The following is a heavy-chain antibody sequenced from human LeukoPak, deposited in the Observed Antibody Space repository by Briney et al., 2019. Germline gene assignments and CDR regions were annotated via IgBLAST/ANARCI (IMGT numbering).Heavy chain of an antibody. J-gene: IGHJ4*02. D-gene: IGHD2-2*01. V-gene: IGHV1-2*06. CDR3: ARVARPWAATQLCDY. CDR1: GHTFTNDH. CDR2: INAKGGGT. Sequence: ASLKVSCEASGHTFTNDHMHWVRQAPGQGLEWMSRINAKGGGTNFAQTFQGRFTMTRDTSISTVYMEMNRLRSDQTAVYYCARVARPWAATQLCDYCGQGTLVTVSS.